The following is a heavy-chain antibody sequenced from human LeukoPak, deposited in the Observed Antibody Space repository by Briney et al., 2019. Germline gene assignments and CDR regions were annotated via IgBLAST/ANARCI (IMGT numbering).Heavy chain of an antibody. CDR1: GGSINGYY. Sequence: SETLSLTCTVSGGSINGYYWSWIRQPAGKGLEWIGRIYNSESINYNPSLKGRVTMSIDTSKNQFSLKLNSVTAADTAVYYCARDRSSSYTRDWFDPWGQGALVTVSS. D-gene: IGHD6-13*01. CDR3: ARDRSSSYTRDWFDP. J-gene: IGHJ5*02. V-gene: IGHV4-4*07. CDR2: IYNSESI.